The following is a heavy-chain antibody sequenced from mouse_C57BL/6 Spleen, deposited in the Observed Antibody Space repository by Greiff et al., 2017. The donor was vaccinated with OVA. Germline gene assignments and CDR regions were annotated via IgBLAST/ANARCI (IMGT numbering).Heavy chain of an antibody. D-gene: IGHD1-1*01. CDR3: AREGGNYYGSSLYAMDY. J-gene: IGHJ4*01. V-gene: IGHV1-18*01. CDR1: GYTFTDYN. Sequence: EVQLQQSGPELVKPGASVKIPCKASGYTFTDYNMDWVKQSHGKSLEWIGDINPNNGGTIYNQKFKGKATLTVDKSSSTAYMELRSLTSEDTAVYYCAREGGNYYGSSLYAMDYWGQGTSVTVSS. CDR2: INPNNGGT.